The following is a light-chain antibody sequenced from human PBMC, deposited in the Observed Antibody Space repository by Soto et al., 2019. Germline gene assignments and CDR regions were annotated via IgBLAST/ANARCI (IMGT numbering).Light chain of an antibody. CDR1: RSVSSSY. J-gene: IGKJ1*01. CDR2: GAS. Sequence: EIVLTQSSGTLSLSPGERATLSCRASRSVSSSYLAWYQQKPGQAPRLLIYGASSRATGIPDRFSGSGSGTDFTLTISRLEPEDFAVYYCQQYGSSPWTFGQGTKVEIK. CDR3: QQYGSSPWT. V-gene: IGKV3-20*01.